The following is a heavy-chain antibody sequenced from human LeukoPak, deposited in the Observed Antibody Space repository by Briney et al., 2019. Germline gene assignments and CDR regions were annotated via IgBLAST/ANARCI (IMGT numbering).Heavy chain of an antibody. CDR1: GGSISSYY. Sequence: SETLSLTCAVSGGSISSYYWSWTRQPPGKGLEWIGYIYYSGSTNYNPSLKSRVTISVDTSKNQFSLKLSSVTAADTAVYYCARYSSSLGFDYWGQGTLVTVSS. J-gene: IGHJ4*02. CDR3: ARYSSSLGFDY. V-gene: IGHV4-59*01. CDR2: IYYSGST. D-gene: IGHD6-6*01.